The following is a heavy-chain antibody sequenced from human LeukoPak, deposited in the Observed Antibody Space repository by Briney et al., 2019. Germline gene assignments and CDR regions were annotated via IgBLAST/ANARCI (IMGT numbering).Heavy chain of an antibody. D-gene: IGHD3-10*01. Sequence: GGSLRLSCAASGFTFSSYAMSWVRQAPGKGLEWVSATSGSGGSTYYADSVKGRFTISRDNSKNTLYLQMNSLRAEDTAVYYCAKDLVVVRGGDAFDIWGQGTMVTVSS. CDR2: TSGSGGST. V-gene: IGHV3-23*01. CDR1: GFTFSSYA. J-gene: IGHJ3*02. CDR3: AKDLVVVRGGDAFDI.